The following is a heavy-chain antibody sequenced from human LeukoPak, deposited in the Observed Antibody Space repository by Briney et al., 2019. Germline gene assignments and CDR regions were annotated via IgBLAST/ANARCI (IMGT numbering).Heavy chain of an antibody. CDR1: GFTFNSYG. V-gene: IGHV3-33*06. CDR2: IWYDGSNK. J-gene: IGHJ4*02. Sequence: GRSLRLSCAASGFTFNSYGMHWVRQAPGKGLEWVAVIWYDGSNKYYADSVKGRFTISRDNSKNTLYLQMNSLRAEDTAVYYCAKDGSSSWYLLPLDYWGQGTLVTVSS. CDR3: AKDGSSSWYLLPLDY. D-gene: IGHD6-13*01.